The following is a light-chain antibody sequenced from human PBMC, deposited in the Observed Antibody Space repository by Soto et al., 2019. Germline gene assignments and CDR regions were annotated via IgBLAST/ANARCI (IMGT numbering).Light chain of an antibody. V-gene: IGKV3-20*01. Sequence: EIGLTQSPGTLSLSPGERATLSCRASQSFSNSYLAWYQQKPGQAPRLLIYGASSRATGIPDRFSGSGSGTDFALTISILEPEDFAVYHCQQYGGSPWTFGQGTKVEI. J-gene: IGKJ1*01. CDR2: GAS. CDR3: QQYGGSPWT. CDR1: QSFSNSY.